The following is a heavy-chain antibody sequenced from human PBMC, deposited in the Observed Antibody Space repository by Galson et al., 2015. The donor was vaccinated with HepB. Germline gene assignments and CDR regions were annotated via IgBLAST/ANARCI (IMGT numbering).Heavy chain of an antibody. V-gene: IGHV5-10-1*01. CDR2: IDPSDSYT. CDR3: ASMVVVPAATYGMDV. CDR1: GYSFTSYW. D-gene: IGHD2-2*01. J-gene: IGHJ6*02. Sequence: QSGAEVKKPGESLRISCKGSGYSFTSYWISWVRQMPGKGLEWMGRIDPSDSYTNYSPSFQGHVTISADKSISTAYLQWSSLKASDTAMYYCASMVVVPAATYGMDVWGQGTTVTVSS.